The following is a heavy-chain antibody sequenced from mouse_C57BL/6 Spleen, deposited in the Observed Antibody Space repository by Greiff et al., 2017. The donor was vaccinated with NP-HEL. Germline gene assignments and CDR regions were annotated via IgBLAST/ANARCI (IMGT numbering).Heavy chain of an antibody. V-gene: IGHV5-17*01. D-gene: IGHD1-1*01. Sequence: VQLKESGGGLVKPGGSLKLSCAASGFTFSDYGMHWVRQAPEKGLEWVAYISSGSSTIYYADTVKGRFTISRDNAKNTLFLQMTSLRSEDTAMYYCAREGSSRYWYFDVWGTGTTVTVSS. CDR1: GFTFSDYG. CDR2: ISSGSSTI. J-gene: IGHJ1*03. CDR3: AREGSSRYWYFDV.